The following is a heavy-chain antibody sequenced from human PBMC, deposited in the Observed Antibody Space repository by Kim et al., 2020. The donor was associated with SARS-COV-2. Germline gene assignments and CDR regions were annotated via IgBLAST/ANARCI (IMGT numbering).Heavy chain of an antibody. CDR1: GFTFTGHA. V-gene: IGHV3-23*01. Sequence: GGSLRLSCTTSGFTFTGHAMSWVRQAPGKGLEWVWGMDGINVTTYYVDSVRGRFTISRDDSKNTLYLQMSALRGDDTAVYYCMKGGWGWIWDHWGQGTLVTVSS. D-gene: IGHD2-21*01. CDR2: MDGINVTT. CDR3: MKGGWGWIWDH. J-gene: IGHJ4*02.